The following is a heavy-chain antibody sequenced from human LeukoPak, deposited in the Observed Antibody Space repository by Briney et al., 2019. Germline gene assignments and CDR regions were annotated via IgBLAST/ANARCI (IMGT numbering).Heavy chain of an antibody. CDR3: ARGAYCSSTSCSVYYFDY. V-gene: IGHV4-4*07. D-gene: IGHD2-2*01. CDR1: GGSISTYY. Sequence: SETLSLTCTVSGGSISTYYWSWIRQPAGKGLEWIGRIYGSGSTNYNPSLESRVTMSVDTSKNQFSLKLSPVTAADTAVYYCARGAYCSSTSCSVYYFDYWGQGTLVTVSS. CDR2: IYGSGST. J-gene: IGHJ4*02.